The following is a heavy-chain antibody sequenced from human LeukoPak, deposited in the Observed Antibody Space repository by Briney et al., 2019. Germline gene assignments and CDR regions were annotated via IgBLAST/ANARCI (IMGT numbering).Heavy chain of an antibody. CDR3: ARDRQPDY. CDR1: GFTFSTYA. CDR2: IDIYSTKT. Sequence: GGSLRLSCAASGFTFSTYAMTWVRQAPGKGLEWVSAIDIYSTKTNYVDSVKGRFTISRDNSKNTLYLQMNSLRAEDTAVYYCARDRQPDYWGQGTLVTVSS. J-gene: IGHJ4*02. D-gene: IGHD2-2*01. V-gene: IGHV3-23*05.